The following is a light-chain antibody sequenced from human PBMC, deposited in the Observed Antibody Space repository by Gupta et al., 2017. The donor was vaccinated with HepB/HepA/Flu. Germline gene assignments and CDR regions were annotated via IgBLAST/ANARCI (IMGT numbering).Light chain of an antibody. CDR3: AAWDDSRNGQV. CDR2: SNN. V-gene: IGLV1-44*01. CDR1: SSNIGSNT. J-gene: IGLJ3*02. Sequence: QSVLTQPPSASGPSGQRVTISCSGSSSNIGSNTVNWYQQLPGTAPKLLIYSNNQRPSGVPDRFSGSKSGTSASLAISGLQAEDEADYYCAAWDDSRNGQVFGGGTKLTVL.